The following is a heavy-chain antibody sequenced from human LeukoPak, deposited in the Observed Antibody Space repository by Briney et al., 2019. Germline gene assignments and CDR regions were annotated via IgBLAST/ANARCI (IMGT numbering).Heavy chain of an antibody. Sequence: ASVKVSCKASGYTFTSYDINWVRHATGQGLEWMGWMNPNSGNTGYAQKFQGRVTMTRNTSISTAYMELGSLRSEDTAVYYCARAPKRVWGSYRPFDYWGQGTLVTVSS. D-gene: IGHD3-16*02. CDR2: MNPNSGNT. CDR1: GYTFTSYD. CDR3: ARAPKRVWGSYRPFDY. V-gene: IGHV1-8*01. J-gene: IGHJ4*02.